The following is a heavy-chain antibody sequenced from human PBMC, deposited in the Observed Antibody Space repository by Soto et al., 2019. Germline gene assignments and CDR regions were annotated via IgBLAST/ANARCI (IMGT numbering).Heavy chain of an antibody. CDR1: GGTFSSSA. D-gene: IGHD2-15*01. J-gene: IGHJ6*02. CDR3: ARALCSGVSCYYYYYGMDV. Sequence: QVQLVQSGAEVKKPGSSVKVSCKASGGTFSSSAISWVRQAPGQGLEWMGGIIPIFGTANYAQKFQGRVTITADESTSTAYMELSSMRSEDTAVYYCARALCSGVSCYYYYYGMDVWGQGTTVTVSS. V-gene: IGHV1-69*01. CDR2: IIPIFGTA.